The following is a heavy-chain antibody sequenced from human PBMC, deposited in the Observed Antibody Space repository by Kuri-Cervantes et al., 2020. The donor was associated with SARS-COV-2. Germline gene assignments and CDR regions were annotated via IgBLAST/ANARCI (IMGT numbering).Heavy chain of an antibody. CDR2: IYYSGST. V-gene: IGHV4-34*01. CDR1: GGSFSGYY. CDR3: ARGGRSYYDILTGYFWFDY. D-gene: IGHD3-9*01. Sequence: GSLRLSCAVYGGSFSGYYWSWIRQPPGKGLEWIGSIYYSGSTYYKSSLTSRVTISVDTSKNQFSLKLSSVTAADTAVYYCARGGRSYYDILTGYFWFDYWGQGTLVTVSS. J-gene: IGHJ4*02.